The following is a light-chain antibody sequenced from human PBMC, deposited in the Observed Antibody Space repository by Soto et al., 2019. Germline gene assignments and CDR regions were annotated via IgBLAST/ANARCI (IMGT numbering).Light chain of an antibody. CDR2: GAS. V-gene: IGKV3-20*01. J-gene: IGKJ5*01. Sequence: EIVMTQSPATLSLSAGERATLSCRASQSVSSNLSWYQQKPVQAPRLLIYGASMRATGIPDRFSGSGSGTDFTLTISRLEPEDFAVYYCQQCGSSSTFGQGTRLEI. CDR3: QQCGSSST. CDR1: QSVSSN.